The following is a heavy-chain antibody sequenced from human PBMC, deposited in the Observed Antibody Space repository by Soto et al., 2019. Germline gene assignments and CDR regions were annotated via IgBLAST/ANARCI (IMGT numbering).Heavy chain of an antibody. D-gene: IGHD4-4*01. CDR2: IRSKAYGGTT. Sequence: GSLRLSCTASGFTFGDYAMSWFRQAPGKGLEWVGFIRSKAYGGTTEYAESVKGRFTISRDDSKSIAYLQMNSLKTEDTAVYYCTKSVYSNYDDAFDIWGQGTMVTVSS. V-gene: IGHV3-49*03. J-gene: IGHJ3*02. CDR1: GFTFGDYA. CDR3: TKSVYSNYDDAFDI.